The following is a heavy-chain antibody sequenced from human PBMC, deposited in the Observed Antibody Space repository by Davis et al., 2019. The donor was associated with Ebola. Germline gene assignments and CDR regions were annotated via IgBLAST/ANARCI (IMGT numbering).Heavy chain of an antibody. CDR1: GFTFSAYS. Sequence: GESLKISCAASGFTFSAYSMNWVRQPPGKGLEWISYISSSSDTVYYADSVRGRFTISRDNAKNSVYLQMTNLRGEDTAVYYCARAQTTWGQGTLVTVSS. CDR2: ISSSSDTV. CDR3: ARAQTT. D-gene: IGHD1-14*01. V-gene: IGHV3-48*01. J-gene: IGHJ4*02.